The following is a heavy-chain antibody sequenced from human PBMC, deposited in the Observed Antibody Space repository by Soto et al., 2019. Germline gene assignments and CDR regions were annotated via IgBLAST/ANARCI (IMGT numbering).Heavy chain of an antibody. D-gene: IGHD3-16*01. CDR1: GFTFSSYA. CDR3: ARTARGSSASGEFDY. V-gene: IGHV3-30-3*01. CDR2: ISYDVSTK. J-gene: IGHJ4*02. Sequence: GGSLRLSCAASGFTFSSYAMHWVRQAPGKGLEWVAVISYDVSTKYYADSVNGRFTISIDNSNNTLYLQMNSMRAEDTAVYYCARTARGSSASGEFDYWGQGTLVTVSS.